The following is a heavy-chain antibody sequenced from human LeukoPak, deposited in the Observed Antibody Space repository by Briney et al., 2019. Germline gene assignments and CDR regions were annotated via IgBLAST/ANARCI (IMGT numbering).Heavy chain of an antibody. CDR1: GYTFTSYY. CDR2: INPSAGST. V-gene: IGHV1-46*01. J-gene: IGHJ4*01. Sequence: ASVKVSCKASGYTFTSYYLHWVRQAPGQGLEWMGIINPSAGSTSYAQKFQGRVTMTRDTSTSTFYMELSSLRSEDTAVYYCARAKGEMATTYFDYWGQEPWSASPQ. CDR3: ARAKGEMATTYFDY. D-gene: IGHD5-24*01.